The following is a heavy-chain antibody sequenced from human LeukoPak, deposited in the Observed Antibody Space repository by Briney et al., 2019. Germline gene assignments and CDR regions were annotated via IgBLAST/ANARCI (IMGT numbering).Heavy chain of an antibody. J-gene: IGHJ3*02. CDR1: GFTFSSYG. V-gene: IGHV3-33*01. CDR3: AINHYGSNSDIFDI. CDR2: IWADGTHE. D-gene: IGHD3-10*01. Sequence: GGSLRLSCAGSGFTFSSYGMHWVRQDPGKGLEWVAVIWADGTHEDYIDSVKGRFTISRDNSKNTLYLQMNSLRADDTAVYYCAINHYGSNSDIFDIWGQGTMVTVSS.